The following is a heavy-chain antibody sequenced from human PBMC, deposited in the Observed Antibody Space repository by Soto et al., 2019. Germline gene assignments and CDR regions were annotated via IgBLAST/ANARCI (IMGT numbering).Heavy chain of an antibody. V-gene: IGHV3-30*18. CDR2: IIYDGSTK. CDR1: GFTFSSYG. J-gene: IGHJ4*02. Sequence: QVQLVESGGGVVQPGRSLRLSCAASGFTFSSYGMHWVRQAPGTGLEWVAVIIYDGSTKYYADSVKGRFTISRDNSKSRLYLQMNSLRAEDTAVYYCAKDRMGAGVRGYFDYWGQGTLVTVSS. D-gene: IGHD3-10*01. CDR3: AKDRMGAGVRGYFDY.